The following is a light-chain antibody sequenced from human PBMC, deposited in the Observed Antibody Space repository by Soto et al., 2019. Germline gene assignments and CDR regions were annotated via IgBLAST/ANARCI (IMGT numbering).Light chain of an antibody. CDR3: SSYTSSSTLYV. J-gene: IGLJ1*01. CDR2: DVS. Sequence: QSVLTQPASVSGSPGQSITISCTGTSSDVGGYNYVSWYQQHPGKAPKLMIYDVSNRPSGVSNRFSGFKSGNTASLTTSGLQAEDEADYYCSSYTSSSTLYVFGTGTKVTVL. CDR1: SSDVGGYNY. V-gene: IGLV2-14*01.